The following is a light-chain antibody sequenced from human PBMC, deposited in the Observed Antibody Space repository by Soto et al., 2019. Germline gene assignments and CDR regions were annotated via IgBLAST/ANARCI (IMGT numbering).Light chain of an antibody. V-gene: IGKV3-15*01. CDR1: QSVSSN. CDR3: QHYHGWPIT. CDR2: GAT. J-gene: IGKJ5*01. Sequence: EIVMTQSPATLSVSPGERATLSCRASQSVSSNLAWYQQKPGQAPRLLIYGATTRATGIPARFSGSGSGTEITLTISSLQSEDFAVYYCQHYHGWPITFGQGTRLEIK.